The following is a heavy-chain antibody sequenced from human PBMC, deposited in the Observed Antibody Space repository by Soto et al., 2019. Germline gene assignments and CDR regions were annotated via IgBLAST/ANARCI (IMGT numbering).Heavy chain of an antibody. Sequence: QVQLQESGPGLVKPSETLSLTCTVSGGSISSYYWSWIRQPPGKGLEWIGYIYYSGSTNYNPSLKSRVTISVDTSKNQFSLKLSSVTAADTAVYXCAXXXGSGSYYIGPFDYWGQGTLVTVSS. CDR3: AXXXGSGSYYIGPFDY. CDR1: GGSISSYY. V-gene: IGHV4-59*01. CDR2: IYYSGST. D-gene: IGHD3-10*01. J-gene: IGHJ4*02.